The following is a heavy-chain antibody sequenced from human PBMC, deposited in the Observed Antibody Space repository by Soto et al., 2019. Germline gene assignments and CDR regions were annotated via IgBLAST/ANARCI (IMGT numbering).Heavy chain of an antibody. J-gene: IGHJ6*02. D-gene: IGHD2-21*01. CDR2: ISYDGSNK. Sequence: QVQLVESGGGVVQPGRSLRLSCAASGFTFSSYGMHWVRQAPGKGLEWVAVISYDGSNKYYADSVKGRFTISKDNSKKTQDLQINSRRAEDTAVYYCAKDLGRVFLMDVWGQGTTVTVSS. CDR1: GFTFSSYG. V-gene: IGHV3-30*18. CDR3: AKDLGRVFLMDV.